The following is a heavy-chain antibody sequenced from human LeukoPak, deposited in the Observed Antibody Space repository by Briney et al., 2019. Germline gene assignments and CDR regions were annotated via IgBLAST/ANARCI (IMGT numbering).Heavy chain of an antibody. Sequence: GGSLRLSCAASGFTFSSFWMSWVRQAPGKGLEWVANIKHDGSEKYYVDSVKGRFTISRDNAKNSLYLQMNSLRAEDTAVYYCARRDIITTENYYYYYMDVWGKGTTVTVSS. CDR2: IKHDGSEK. J-gene: IGHJ6*03. V-gene: IGHV3-7*03. CDR3: ARRDIITTENYYYYYMDV. CDR1: GFTFSSFW. D-gene: IGHD5-12*01.